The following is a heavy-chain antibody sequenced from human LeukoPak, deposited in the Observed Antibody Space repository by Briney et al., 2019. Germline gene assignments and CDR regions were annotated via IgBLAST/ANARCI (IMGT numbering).Heavy chain of an antibody. V-gene: IGHV1-2*02. CDR3: ARDFWSGYGMDV. J-gene: IGHJ6*02. CDR2: INPNSGGT. D-gene: IGHD3-3*01. Sequence: ASVKVSCKASGYTFTGYYMHWVRQAPGQGLEWMGWINPNSGGTNYAQKFQGRVTMTRDTSISTAYMELSRLRSDDTAVYYCARDFWSGYGMDVWGQGTTVTVSS. CDR1: GYTFTGYY.